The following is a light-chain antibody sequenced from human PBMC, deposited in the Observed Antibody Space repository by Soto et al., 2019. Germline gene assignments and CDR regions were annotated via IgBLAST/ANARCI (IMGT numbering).Light chain of an antibody. Sequence: QSVLTQPASVSGSPGQTITISCSDVGSYGVVSWYQQHPGKVPKLMIFDGTQRPSAVSDRFAGSKSANTASLTISGLQAEDEADYYCSLDAGRNNYVFGTGTKGTVL. CDR3: SLDAGRNNYV. J-gene: IGLJ1*01. V-gene: IGLV2-23*01. CDR1: DVGSYGV. CDR2: DGT.